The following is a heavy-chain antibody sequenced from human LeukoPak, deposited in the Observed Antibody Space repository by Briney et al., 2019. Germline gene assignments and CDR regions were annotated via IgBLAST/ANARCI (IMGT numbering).Heavy chain of an antibody. D-gene: IGHD5-12*01. CDR3: ARAYSGYDWGVVY. CDR2: ITGSGGST. Sequence: GGTLRLSCAASGFTFSSYGMSWVRQAPGKGLEWVSSITGSGGSTYYADSVKGRFTISRDNSKNTLYLQMNSLRAEDTAVYYCARAYSGYDWGVVYWGQGTLVTVSS. CDR1: GFTFSSYG. J-gene: IGHJ4*02. V-gene: IGHV3-23*01.